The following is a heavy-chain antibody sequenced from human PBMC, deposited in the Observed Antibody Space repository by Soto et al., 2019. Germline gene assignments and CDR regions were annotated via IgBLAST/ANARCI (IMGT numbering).Heavy chain of an antibody. D-gene: IGHD5-18*01. CDR1: GFTFSSYW. CDR3: ARDGIVYSYGYGA. V-gene: IGHV3-74*01. CDR2: INGDGTKI. J-gene: IGHJ4*02. Sequence: GGSLRLSCAASGFTFSSYWMHWVRQVPGKGLMWVSHINGDGTKISYADSVKGRFTISRDNANSTLYLEMTSLTVDDTAVYFCARDGIVYSYGYGAWGQGTRVTVSS.